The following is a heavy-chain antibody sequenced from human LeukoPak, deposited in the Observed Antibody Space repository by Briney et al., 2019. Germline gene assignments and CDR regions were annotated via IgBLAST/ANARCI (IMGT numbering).Heavy chain of an antibody. CDR3: ARYDSSGYSYRGGFDY. V-gene: IGHV4-34*01. CDR2: INHSGNT. Sequence: SETLSLTCAVYGGSFSGYYWSWIRQPPGKGLEWIGEINHSGNTNYNPSLKSRVTISVDTSKNQFSLKLSSVTAADTAVYYCARYDSSGYSYRGGFDYWGQGTLVTVSS. D-gene: IGHD3-22*01. J-gene: IGHJ4*02. CDR1: GGSFSGYY.